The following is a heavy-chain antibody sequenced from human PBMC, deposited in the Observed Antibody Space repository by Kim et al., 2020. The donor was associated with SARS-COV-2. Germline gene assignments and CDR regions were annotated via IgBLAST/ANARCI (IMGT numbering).Heavy chain of an antibody. CDR2: T. CDR3: ARDRDPPRLDP. J-gene: IGHJ5*02. V-gene: IGHV1-18*01. Sequence: TNYAQKLQGRVTMTTDTSTSTAYMELRSLRSDDTAVYYCARDRDPPRLDPWGQGTLVTVSS.